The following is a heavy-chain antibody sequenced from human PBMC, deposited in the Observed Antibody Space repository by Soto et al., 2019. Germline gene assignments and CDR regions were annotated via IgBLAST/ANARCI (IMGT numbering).Heavy chain of an antibody. CDR2: IYNSGST. CDR3: ARDGNGYGDYVFAP. CDR1: GGSISSGHYY. D-gene: IGHD4-17*01. Sequence: QLQLQESGPGLVKPSQTLSLTCTVSGGSISSGHYYWSWIRQPPGKGLEWIGNIYNSGSTYYSPSLQGRVTISIDTSKNEFSLKLSSVPAADTAVYFGARDGNGYGDYVFAPWGQGTLVTVSS. V-gene: IGHV4-30-4*01. J-gene: IGHJ5*02.